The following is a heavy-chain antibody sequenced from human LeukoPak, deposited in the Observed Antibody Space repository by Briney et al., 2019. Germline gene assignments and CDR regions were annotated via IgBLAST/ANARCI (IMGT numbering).Heavy chain of an antibody. Sequence: SETLSLTCTVSGGSISSYYWSWIRQPPGKGLEWIGYIYYSGSTNYNPSLKSRVTISVDTSKNQFSLKLSSVTAADTAVYYCARGGGDFWSGYFSDYYMDVWGKGTMVTASS. V-gene: IGHV4-59*01. CDR2: IYYSGST. CDR3: ARGGGDFWSGYFSDYYMDV. D-gene: IGHD3-3*01. CDR1: GGSISSYY. J-gene: IGHJ6*03.